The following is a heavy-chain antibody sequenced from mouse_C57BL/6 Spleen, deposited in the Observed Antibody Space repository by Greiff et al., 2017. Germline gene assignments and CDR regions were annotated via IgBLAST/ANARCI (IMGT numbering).Heavy chain of an antibody. CDR3: ARGTNYFDY. Sequence: VQLQQSGPELVKPGASVKIPCKASGCTFTDYNMDWVKQSHGKSLEWIGDINPNNGGTIYNQKFKGKATLTVDKSSSTAYMELRSLTSEDTAVYYCARGTNYFDYWGQGTTLTVSS. D-gene: IGHD3-3*01. J-gene: IGHJ2*01. CDR1: GCTFTDYN. CDR2: INPNNGGT. V-gene: IGHV1-18*01.